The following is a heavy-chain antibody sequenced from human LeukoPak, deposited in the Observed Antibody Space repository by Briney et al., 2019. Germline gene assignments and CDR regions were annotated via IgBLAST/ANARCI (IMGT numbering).Heavy chain of an antibody. Sequence: SETLSLTCTVSGGSISSYYWSWIRQPAGKGLEWIGRIYTSGSTNYNPSLKSRVTMSVDTSKNQFSLKLSSVTAADTAVYYCARDTVVGATTGTDYWGQGTLVTVSS. CDR3: ARDTVVGATTGTDY. V-gene: IGHV4-4*07. CDR2: IYTSGST. CDR1: GGSISSYY. D-gene: IGHD1-26*01. J-gene: IGHJ4*02.